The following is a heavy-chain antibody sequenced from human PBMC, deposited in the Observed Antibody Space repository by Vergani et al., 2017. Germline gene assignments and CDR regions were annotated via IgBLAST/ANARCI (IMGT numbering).Heavy chain of an antibody. Sequence: QVQLVQSGAEVKKPGSSVKVSCKASGGTFSSYTISWVRQAPGQGLEWMGRIIPILGIAKYAQKFQGRVTITADKSTRPAYMELRSLRSDDTAVYYCARDLEGGYYYGSGSANDWAQGTLVTVSS. CDR2: IIPILGIA. D-gene: IGHD3-10*01. CDR1: GGTFSSYT. V-gene: IGHV1-69*08. J-gene: IGHJ4*02. CDR3: ARDLEGGYYYGSGSAND.